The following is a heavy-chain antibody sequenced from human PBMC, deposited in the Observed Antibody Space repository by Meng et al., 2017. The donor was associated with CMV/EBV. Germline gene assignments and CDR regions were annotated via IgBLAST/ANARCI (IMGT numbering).Heavy chain of an antibody. CDR3: ARLYSVTYYYYYGMDV. Sequence: GGSLRLSCAASGFTFSSYWMSWVRQAPGKGLEWVANIKQDGSEKYYVDSVKGRFTISRDNAKNSLYLQMNSLRAEDTAVYYCARLYSVTYYYYYGMDVWGQGTTVTVSS. CDR1: GFTFSSYW. J-gene: IGHJ6*02. V-gene: IGHV3-7*01. CDR2: IKQDGSEK. D-gene: IGHD4-23*01.